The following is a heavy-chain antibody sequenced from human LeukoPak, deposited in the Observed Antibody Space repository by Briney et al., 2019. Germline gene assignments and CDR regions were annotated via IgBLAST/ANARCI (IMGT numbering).Heavy chain of an antibody. CDR3: ARDRRDGNNVAYHFDY. CDR1: GFIFSNYA. CDR2: LSYDGTSE. Sequence: GGSLRLSCAGSGFIFSNYAMHWVRQAPGKGLEWVAILSYDGTSEYYADSVRGRFTISRDNSKNTLYLQMNSLRDEDKSLYYCARDRRDGNNVAYHFDYWGQGTLVTVSS. J-gene: IGHJ4*02. V-gene: IGHV3-30*04. D-gene: IGHD5-24*01.